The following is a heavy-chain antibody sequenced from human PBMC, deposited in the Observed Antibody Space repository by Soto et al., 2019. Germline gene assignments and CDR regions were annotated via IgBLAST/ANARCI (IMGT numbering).Heavy chain of an antibody. CDR1: GYTFRNFG. V-gene: IGHV1-18*01. CDR3: ARENSDFDY. CDR2: ISAYNANA. D-gene: IGHD6-13*01. Sequence: QIQLLQSGAEVKKPGASVKVTCKASGYTFRNFGISWVRQAPGQGLEWMGWISAYNANANYAQKFQGRRTMTADTSTRTAYMELRSLRSEDTSVFYCARENSDFDYWGQGTLVTVSS. J-gene: IGHJ4*02.